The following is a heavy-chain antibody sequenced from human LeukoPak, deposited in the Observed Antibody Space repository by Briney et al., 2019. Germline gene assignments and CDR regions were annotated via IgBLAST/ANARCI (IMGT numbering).Heavy chain of an antibody. D-gene: IGHD3-22*01. CDR1: GFTFSSYG. Sequence: PGGSLRLSCAASGFTFSSYGMHWVRQAPGKGLEWVAFIRYDGSNKYYADSMKGRFTISRDNSKNTLYLQMNSLRAEDTAVYYCATAPAIVEIDYWGQGTLVTVSS. V-gene: IGHV3-30*02. J-gene: IGHJ4*02. CDR3: ATAPAIVEIDY. CDR2: IRYDGSNK.